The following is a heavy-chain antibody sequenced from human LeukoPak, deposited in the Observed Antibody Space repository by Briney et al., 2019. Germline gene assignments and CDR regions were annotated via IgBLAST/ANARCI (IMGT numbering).Heavy chain of an antibody. CDR1: GFTSGRYW. D-gene: IGHD3-16*01. J-gene: IGHJ1*01. CDR3: ARDRLEEQGAEYFQH. CDR2: ISSSSSTI. V-gene: IGHV3-48*01. Sequence: GGSLRLSCAASGFTSGRYWMNWVRQAPGKGLEWVSYISSSSSTIYYADSVKGRFTISRDNAKNSLYLQMNSLRAEDTAVYYCARDRLEEQGAEYFQHWGQGTLVTVSS.